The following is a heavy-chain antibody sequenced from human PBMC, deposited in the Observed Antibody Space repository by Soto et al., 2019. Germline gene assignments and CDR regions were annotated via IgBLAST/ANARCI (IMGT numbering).Heavy chain of an antibody. CDR2: IVVGSGNT. CDR3: ASVSPIIAARAAFDI. Sequence: SVKVSCKASGFTFTNSAVQWVRQARGQRLEWIGWIVVGSGNTNYAQKFQERVTITRDMYTSKANMELSSLSSEETAVYYCASVSPIIAARAAFDIWAQGTMVTVSS. V-gene: IGHV1-58*01. CDR1: GFTFTNSA. D-gene: IGHD6-6*01. J-gene: IGHJ3*02.